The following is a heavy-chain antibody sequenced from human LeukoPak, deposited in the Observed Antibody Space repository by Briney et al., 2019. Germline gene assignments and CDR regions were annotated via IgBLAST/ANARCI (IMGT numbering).Heavy chain of an antibody. V-gene: IGHV4-39*01. J-gene: IGHJ4*02. D-gene: IGHD1-26*01. Sequence: PSETLSLTCTVSGGSISSSYYYWGWIRQPPGKGLEWIGTISYSGTTYYNPSLESRVTISVDTSRNQFSLKLTSVTAADTAVYYCARHKMGTTRRYFFAQWGQGTLVTVSS. CDR3: ARHKMGTTRRYFFAQ. CDR1: GGSISSSYYY. CDR2: ISYSGTT.